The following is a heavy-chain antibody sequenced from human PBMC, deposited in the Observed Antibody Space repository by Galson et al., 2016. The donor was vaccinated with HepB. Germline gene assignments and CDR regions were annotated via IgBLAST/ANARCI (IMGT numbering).Heavy chain of an antibody. CDR2: IHTRGST. Sequence: TLSLTCAVSGGSISSGGYYWTWIRQPAGKGLEWIGRIHTRGSTNYNSTLKTRVTISLDTSKSQFSLKLSSVTAADTAVYFCARDRGYYNMLTAPYGIDVWGKGTTVTVSS. J-gene: IGHJ6*04. CDR1: GGSISSGGYY. CDR3: ARDRGYYNMLTAPYGIDV. D-gene: IGHD3-9*01. V-gene: IGHV4-61*02.